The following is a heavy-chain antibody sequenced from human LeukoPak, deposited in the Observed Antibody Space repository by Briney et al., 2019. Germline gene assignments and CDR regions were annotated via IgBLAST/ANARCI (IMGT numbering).Heavy chain of an antibody. CDR2: ISYDGSNE. CDR1: GFTFSSYA. V-gene: IGHV3-30-3*01. J-gene: IGHJ4*02. CDR3: ARVTGSSSPDDY. Sequence: GGSLRLSCAASGFTFSSYAMHWVRQAPGKGLEWVAVISYDGSNEYYADSVKGRFTISRDNSKNTLYLQMNSLRAEDTAVYYCARVTGSSSPDDYWGQGTLVTVSS. D-gene: IGHD6-6*01.